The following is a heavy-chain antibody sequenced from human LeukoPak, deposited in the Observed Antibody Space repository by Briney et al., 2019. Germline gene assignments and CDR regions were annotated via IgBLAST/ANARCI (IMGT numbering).Heavy chain of an antibody. CDR2: ISGSGGST. CDR3: AKDRLLRPESPSK. Sequence: PGGSLRLSCAASGFTFSSYAMSWVRQAPGQGLEWVSAISGSGGSTYYADSVKGRFTISRDNSKNTLYLQMNSLRAEDTAVYYCAKDRLLRPESPSKWGQGTLVTVSS. V-gene: IGHV3-23*01. D-gene: IGHD2-8*01. J-gene: IGHJ4*02. CDR1: GFTFSSYA.